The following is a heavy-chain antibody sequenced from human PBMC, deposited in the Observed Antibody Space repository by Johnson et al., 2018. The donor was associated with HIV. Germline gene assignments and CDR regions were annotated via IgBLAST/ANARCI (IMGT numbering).Heavy chain of an antibody. Sequence: VQLVESGGGLVQPGGSLRLSCAASGFTFSSYDMHWVRQVTGQGLEWVSSIGSTGDAYSPGSVKGRLTIYRENAKNSLYLQMKSLRAGDTAGYYCARGRIGAAGWDAFDVWGQGTMVTVSS. V-gene: IGHV3-13*01. CDR3: ARGRIGAAGWDAFDV. D-gene: IGHD6-13*01. CDR1: GFTFSSYD. J-gene: IGHJ3*01. CDR2: IGSTGDA.